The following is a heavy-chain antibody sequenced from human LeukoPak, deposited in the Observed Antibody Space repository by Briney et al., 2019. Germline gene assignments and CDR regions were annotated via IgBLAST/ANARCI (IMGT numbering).Heavy chain of an antibody. D-gene: IGHD3-10*01. CDR3: ARAFGEPRGPYYYYYGMDV. J-gene: IGHJ6*02. Sequence: GESLKISCKGSGYSFTSYWIGWVRQMPGKGLEWMGIIYPGDSDTRYSPSFQGQVTISAVKSISTAYLQWSSLKASDTAMYDCARAFGEPRGPYYYYYGMDVWGQGTTVTVSS. V-gene: IGHV5-51*01. CDR1: GYSFTSYW. CDR2: IYPGDSDT.